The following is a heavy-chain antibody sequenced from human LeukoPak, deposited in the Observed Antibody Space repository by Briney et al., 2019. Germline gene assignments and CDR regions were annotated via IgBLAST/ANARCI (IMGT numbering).Heavy chain of an antibody. D-gene: IGHD1-14*01. CDR2: INSDGSST. CDR1: GFSFSSYW. Sequence: GGSLRLSCAASGFSFSSYWMHWVRQVPGKGLVWVSRINSDGSSTRYADSVKGRFAISRDNAKNTVCLQTNSLRAEDTAVYYCASGNGGQFDYWGRGTLVTVSS. V-gene: IGHV3-74*01. CDR3: ASGNGGQFDY. J-gene: IGHJ4*02.